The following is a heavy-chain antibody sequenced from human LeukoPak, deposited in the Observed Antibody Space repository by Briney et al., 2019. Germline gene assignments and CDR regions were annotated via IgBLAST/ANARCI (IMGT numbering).Heavy chain of an antibody. D-gene: IGHD6-13*01. V-gene: IGHV4-4*02. CDR3: ARDTKGYSSSWYLSRLDY. CDR2: IYHSGST. J-gene: IGHJ4*02. CDR1: GGSISSSNW. Sequence: SGTLSLTCAVSGGSISSSNWWSWVRQPPGKGLEWIGEIYHSGSTNYNPSLKSRVTISVDKSKNQFSLKLSSVTAADTAVYYCARDTKGYSSSWYLSRLDYWGQGTLVTVSS.